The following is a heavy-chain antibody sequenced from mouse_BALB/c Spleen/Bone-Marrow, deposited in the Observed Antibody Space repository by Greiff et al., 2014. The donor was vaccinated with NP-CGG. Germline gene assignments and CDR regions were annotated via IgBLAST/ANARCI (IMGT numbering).Heavy chain of an antibody. Sequence: EVQLQQSGAELVKPGASVKLSCTASGFNIKDTYMHWVKQRPEQGLEWIGRIDPANVNTKYDPKFQGKATITADTSSNTAYLQLSSPTSEDTAVYYCASYVYGYYFDYWGQGTTLTVSS. CDR3: ASYVYGYYFDY. CDR2: IDPANVNT. V-gene: IGHV14-3*02. J-gene: IGHJ2*01. D-gene: IGHD1-1*01. CDR1: GFNIKDTY.